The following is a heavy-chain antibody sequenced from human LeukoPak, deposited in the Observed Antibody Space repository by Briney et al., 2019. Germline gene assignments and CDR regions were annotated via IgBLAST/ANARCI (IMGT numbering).Heavy chain of an antibody. CDR3: ATRLLWFGEDKDY. J-gene: IGHJ4*02. D-gene: IGHD3-10*01. CDR1: GGSFSGYY. Sequence: SETLSLTCAVYGGSFSGYYWSWIRQPPGKGLEWIGEINHSGSTNYNPSPKSRVTISVDTSKNQISLKLSSVTAADTAVYYCATRLLWFGEDKDYWGQGTLVTVSS. V-gene: IGHV4-34*01. CDR2: INHSGST.